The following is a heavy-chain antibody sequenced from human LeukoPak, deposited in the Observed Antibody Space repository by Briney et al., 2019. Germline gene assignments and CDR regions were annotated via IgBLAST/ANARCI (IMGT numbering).Heavy chain of an antibody. V-gene: IGHV3-7*03. D-gene: IGHD5-12*01. CDR1: GFTFSSYW. J-gene: IGHJ4*02. Sequence: GGSLRLSCAASGFTFSSYWMSWVRQAPGKGLEWVANIKQDGSEEYYVDSVKGRFAISRDNAKNSLYLQMNSLRAEDTAMYYCARGVATSYWGQGSLVTVSS. CDR3: ARGVATSY. CDR2: IKQDGSEE.